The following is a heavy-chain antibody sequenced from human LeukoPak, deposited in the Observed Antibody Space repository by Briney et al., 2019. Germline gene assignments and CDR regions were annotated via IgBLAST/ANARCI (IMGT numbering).Heavy chain of an antibody. V-gene: IGHV3-7*03. CDR1: GFALSSNW. CDR3: ARNNGMDV. CDR2: VNRDGSET. J-gene: IGHJ6*02. Sequence: GGSLSLSCEASGFALSSNWMTGVRQVPGRGPEWVANVNRDGSETYYLDSVKGRFTISKDNAKNSLYLQMNSLRAEDTALYHCARNNGMDVWGQGTTVIVSS.